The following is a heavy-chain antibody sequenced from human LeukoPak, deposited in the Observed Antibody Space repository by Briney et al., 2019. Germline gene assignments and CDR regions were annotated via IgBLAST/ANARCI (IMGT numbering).Heavy chain of an antibody. J-gene: IGHJ4*02. V-gene: IGHV1-18*01. CDR2: ISAYNGNT. CDR1: GYTFTSYG. Sequence: ASVKVSCKASGYTFTSYGISWVRQAPGQGLEWMRWISAYNGNTNYAQKLQGRVTMTTDTSTSTAYMELRSLRSDDTAVYYCARDYGAYYYDSSGTFDYWGQGTLVTVSS. CDR3: ARDYGAYYYDSSGTFDY. D-gene: IGHD3-22*01.